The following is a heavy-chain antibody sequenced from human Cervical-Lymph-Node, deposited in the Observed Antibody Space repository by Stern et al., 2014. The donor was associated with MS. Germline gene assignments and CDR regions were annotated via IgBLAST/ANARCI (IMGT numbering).Heavy chain of an antibody. J-gene: IGHJ4*02. CDR2: IWYDGSNK. V-gene: IGHV3-33*01. CDR1: GFTFSSYG. Sequence: QLVQSGGGVVQPGRSLRLSCAASGFTFSSYGMHWVRQAPGKGLEWVAVIWYDGSNKYYADSVKGRFTIYRDNSKNTLYLQMNSLRAEDTAVYYCARVGRPYGGNEGGIDYWGQGTLVTVSS. CDR3: ARVGRPYGGNEGGIDY. D-gene: IGHD4-23*01.